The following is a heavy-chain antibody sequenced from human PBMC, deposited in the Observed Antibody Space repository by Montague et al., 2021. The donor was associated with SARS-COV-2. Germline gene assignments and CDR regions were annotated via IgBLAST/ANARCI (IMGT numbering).Heavy chain of an antibody. J-gene: IGHJ2*01. V-gene: IGHV3-9*01. D-gene: IGHD1-26*01. CDR1: GFTFGDYA. Sequence: SLRLSCAASGFTFGDYAMHWVRQAPGKGLEWVSGISWNSGSIGYVDSVKGRFTISRDNAKNSLYLQMNSLRAEDTALYYCAKEGMGGGYFDRWGRGTLVTVSS. CDR3: AKEGMGGGYFDR. CDR2: ISWNSGSI.